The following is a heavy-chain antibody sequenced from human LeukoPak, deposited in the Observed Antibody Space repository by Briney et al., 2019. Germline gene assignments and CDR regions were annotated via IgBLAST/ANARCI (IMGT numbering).Heavy chain of an antibody. Sequence: SETLSLTCSVSVHSIRNSNDYWGWGRQPPVKGLECLWTIYYNSNTYYSPSLWVRITIYVDTSKNEFSLRLTSVTTADKAVYFCMRHEEEDGHNAKPFDCWGQGTLLTVSP. V-gene: IGHV4-39*01. CDR1: VHSIRNSNDY. J-gene: IGHJ4*02. D-gene: IGHD5-24*01. CDR3: MRHEEEDGHNAKPFDC. CDR2: IYYNSNT.